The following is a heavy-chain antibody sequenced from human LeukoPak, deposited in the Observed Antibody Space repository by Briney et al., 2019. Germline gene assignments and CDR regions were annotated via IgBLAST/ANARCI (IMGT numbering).Heavy chain of an antibody. V-gene: IGHV3-23*01. J-gene: IGHJ6*02. CDR1: GFTFSSYA. D-gene: IGHD4-17*01. Sequence: GGSLRLSCAASGFTFSSYAMTWVRQAPGKGLEWVSSISNDADNTYYADSVKGRFTLSRDNSKKTLSLQMNSLRADDTAVYYCAKDSYGDYHLDYLYGMDVWGQGTTVTVSS. CDR3: AKDSYGDYHLDYLYGMDV. CDR2: ISNDADNT.